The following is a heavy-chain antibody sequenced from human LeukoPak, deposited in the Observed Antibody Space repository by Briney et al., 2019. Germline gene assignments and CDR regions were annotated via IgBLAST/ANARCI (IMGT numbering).Heavy chain of an antibody. V-gene: IGHV4-59*01. J-gene: IGHJ5*02. D-gene: IGHD6-13*01. CDR1: GGSISSYY. Sequence: KPSETLSLTCTVSGGSISSYYWSWIRQPPGKGLEWIGYIYYSGSTNYNPSLKSRVTISVDTSKNQFSLKLSSVTAADTAVYYCARGVKGSIAAAVLLFDPWGQGTLVTVSS. CDR2: IYYSGST. CDR3: ARGVKGSIAAAVLLFDP.